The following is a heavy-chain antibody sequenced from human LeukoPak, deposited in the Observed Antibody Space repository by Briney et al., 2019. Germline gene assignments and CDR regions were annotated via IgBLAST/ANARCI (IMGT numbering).Heavy chain of an antibody. CDR3: AKDKGDFWSGHHY. J-gene: IGHJ4*02. V-gene: IGHV3-23*01. CDR1: GFTFSNYA. CDR2: ITGSGGST. Sequence: GGSLRLSCAASGFTFSNYAMSWVXQAPGKGLEWXSSITGSGGSTYYADXVKGRFTISRXNSKNTLYLQMSSLRAEDTAVYYCAKDKGDFWSGHHYWGQGTLVTVSS. D-gene: IGHD3-3*01.